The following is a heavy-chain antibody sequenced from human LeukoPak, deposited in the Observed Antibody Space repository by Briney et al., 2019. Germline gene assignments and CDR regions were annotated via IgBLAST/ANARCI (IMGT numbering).Heavy chain of an antibody. Sequence: GGSLRLSCAASGFPFSNYAMSWVRQAPGKGLEWVSTISGRADNTYYADSVKGRFTISRDNANSTLYLQMNSLRAEDTAIYYCARTVEFDHWGQGTLVPVSS. CDR3: ARTVEFDH. J-gene: IGHJ4*02. V-gene: IGHV3-23*01. D-gene: IGHD3-3*01. CDR1: GFPFSNYA. CDR2: ISGRADNT.